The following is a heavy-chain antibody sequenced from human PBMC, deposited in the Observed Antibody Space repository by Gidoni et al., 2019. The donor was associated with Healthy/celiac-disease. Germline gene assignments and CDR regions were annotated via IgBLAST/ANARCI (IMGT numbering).Heavy chain of an antibody. CDR1: GFTFSSYG. V-gene: IGHV3-33*01. D-gene: IGHD6-19*01. CDR3: ARGSIAVAGAFDY. J-gene: IGHJ4*02. CDR2: IWYDGSNK. Sequence: LRLSCAASGFTFSSYGMHWVRQAPGKGLEWVAVIWYDGSNKYYADSVKGRFTISRDNSKNTLYLQMNSLRAEDTAVYYCARGSIAVAGAFDYWGQGTLVTVSS.